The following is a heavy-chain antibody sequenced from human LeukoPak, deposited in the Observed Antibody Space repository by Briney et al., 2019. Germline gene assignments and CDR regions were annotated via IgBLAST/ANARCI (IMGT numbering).Heavy chain of an antibody. Sequence: GGSLRLSCAASGFTFSSYALSWVRQAPGKGLEWVSSLSGSGYNTYYADSVKGRFTISRDNSKNTVYLQMNSLRAEDTAVYYCAKDPYGTRYFHYWGQGTLATVSS. CDR3: AKDPYGTRYFHY. CDR2: LSGSGYNT. J-gene: IGHJ4*02. V-gene: IGHV3-23*01. D-gene: IGHD2-2*01. CDR1: GFTFSSYA.